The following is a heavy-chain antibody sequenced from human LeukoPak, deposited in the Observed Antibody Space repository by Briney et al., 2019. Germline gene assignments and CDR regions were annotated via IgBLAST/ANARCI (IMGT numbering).Heavy chain of an antibody. CDR2: ISISGAYT. CDR3: AKDLWHSSGWNLAGPDYSYYYMDV. J-gene: IGHJ6*03. Sequence: GGSLRLSCAASGFTFSNYAMSWVRQAPGKGLEWVSTISISGAYTYYADSVKGRFTISRDNSKNTLYVQMNSLRVEDTAVYYCAKDLWHSSGWNLAGPDYSYYYMDVWGKGTTVTVSS. D-gene: IGHD6-19*01. V-gene: IGHV3-23*01. CDR1: GFTFSNYA.